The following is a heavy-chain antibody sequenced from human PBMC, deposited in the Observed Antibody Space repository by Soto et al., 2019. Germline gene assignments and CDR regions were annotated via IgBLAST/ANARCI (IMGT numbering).Heavy chain of an antibody. D-gene: IGHD3-10*01. Sequence: QVHLVQSGAEVKKPGSSVKVSCTSSGDTFSSYSYSWVRLVPGQGLEWMGGFSHVFGGQNYAQNFLDRVTITANQFTRTVYLELSGLTSDYTAVYYCARGVTRGSLPPFDLWGQGTLVTVSS. CDR3: ARGVTRGSLPPFDL. V-gene: IGHV1-69*13. J-gene: IGHJ4*02. CDR2: FSHVFGGQ. CDR1: GDTFSSYS.